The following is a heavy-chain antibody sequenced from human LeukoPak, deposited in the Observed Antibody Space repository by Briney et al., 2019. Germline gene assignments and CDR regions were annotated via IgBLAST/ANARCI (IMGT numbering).Heavy chain of an antibody. CDR1: GGSISSGSYY. D-gene: IGHD3-22*01. CDR3: ARVRPYYDSSGFNDY. Sequence: SETLSLTXTVSGGSISSGSYYWSWIRQPAGKGLGWIGRIYTSGSTNYNPSLKSRVTISVDTSKNQFSLKLSSVTAADTAVYYCARVRPYYDSSGFNDYWGQGTLVTVSS. V-gene: IGHV4-61*02. CDR2: IYTSGST. J-gene: IGHJ4*02.